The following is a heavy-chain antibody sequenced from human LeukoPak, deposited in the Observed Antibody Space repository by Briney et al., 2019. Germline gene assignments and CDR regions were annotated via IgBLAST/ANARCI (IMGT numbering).Heavy chain of an antibody. CDR3: AREIEGFGESRDYFDY. J-gene: IGHJ4*02. CDR2: IYRSGST. V-gene: IGHV4-4*02. Sequence: GSLRLSCAVSGFNVTGSDMGWVRQAPGKGLEWIGDIYRSGSTNYNPPLTSRVTISVDKSKNQFSLKLSSVTAADTAVYYCAREIEGFGESRDYFDYWGQGTLVTVSS. D-gene: IGHD3-10*01. CDR1: GFNVTGSDM.